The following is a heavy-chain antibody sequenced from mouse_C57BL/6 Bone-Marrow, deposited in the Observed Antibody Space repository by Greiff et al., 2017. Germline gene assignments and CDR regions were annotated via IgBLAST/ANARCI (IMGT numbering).Heavy chain of an antibody. V-gene: IGHV14-4*01. CDR2: IDPENGDT. Sequence: VQLQQSGAELVRPGASVKLSCTASGFNIKDDYMHWVKQRPEQGLEWIGWIDPENGDTEYASKFQGKATITADTSTSTAYLQLSSLTSEDTAVYYCTTWGVTATFYYFDYWGQGTTLTVSS. D-gene: IGHD2-1*01. J-gene: IGHJ2*01. CDR3: TTWGVTATFYYFDY. CDR1: GFNIKDDY.